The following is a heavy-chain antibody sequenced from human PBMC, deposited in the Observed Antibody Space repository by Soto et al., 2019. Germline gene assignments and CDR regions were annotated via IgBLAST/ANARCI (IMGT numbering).Heavy chain of an antibody. J-gene: IGHJ3*02. CDR3: ARAPDYGDYQTRLAFDI. V-gene: IGHV1-2*04. D-gene: IGHD4-17*01. CDR1: VYTFTGYL. Sequence: ASVTGSCKASVYTFTGYLIHWVRQDPEQGLEWMGLINPNSGGTTYAKKFKGWVTMTRETSISTASMELSRLRSDDTAVYYCARAPDYGDYQTRLAFDIWGQGTMVTVSS. CDR2: INPNSGGT.